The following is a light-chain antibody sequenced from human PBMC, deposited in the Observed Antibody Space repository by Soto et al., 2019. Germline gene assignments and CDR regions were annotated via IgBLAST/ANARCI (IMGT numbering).Light chain of an antibody. J-gene: IGLJ2*01. CDR3: SSYTTSNTVV. CDR1: SSDVGGYNY. CDR2: DVS. Sequence: QSVLTQPASVSGSPGQSITISCTGTSSDVGGYNYVSWYQHHPGKGPKLMIYDVSNRPSGVSKRFSGSKSGNTASLTISGLQTEDEADYYCSSYTTSNTVVFGGGTQLTVL. V-gene: IGLV2-14*03.